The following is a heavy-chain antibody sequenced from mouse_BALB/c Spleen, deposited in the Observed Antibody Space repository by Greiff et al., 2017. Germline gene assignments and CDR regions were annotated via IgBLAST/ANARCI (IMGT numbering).Heavy chain of an antibody. V-gene: IGHV1-20*02. J-gene: IGHJ2*01. D-gene: IGHD1-1*01. CDR3: ARDTTVVSFDY. CDR1: GYSFTGYF. Sequence: EVKLVESGPELVKPGASVKISCKASGYSFTGYFMNWVMQSHGKSLEWIGRINPYNGDTFYNQKFKGKATLTVDKSSSTAHMELRSLASEDSAVYYCARDTTVVSFDYWGQGTTLTVSS. CDR2: INPYNGDT.